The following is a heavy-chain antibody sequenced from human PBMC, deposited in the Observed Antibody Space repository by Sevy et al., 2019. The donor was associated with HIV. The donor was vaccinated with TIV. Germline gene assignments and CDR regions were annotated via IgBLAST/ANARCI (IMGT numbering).Heavy chain of an antibody. V-gene: IGHV1-18*01. CDR1: GYTFTSYG. CDR3: ARVVSVLGRAHKQNWFDP. J-gene: IGHJ5*02. D-gene: IGHD7-27*01. Sequence: ASVKVSCKASGYTFTSYGISWVRQAPGQGLEWMGWISAYNGNTNYAQKLQGRVTMTTDTSTSTAYMELRSLRSDDTAVYYCARVVSVLGRAHKQNWFDPWGQGTLVTVSS. CDR2: ISAYNGNT.